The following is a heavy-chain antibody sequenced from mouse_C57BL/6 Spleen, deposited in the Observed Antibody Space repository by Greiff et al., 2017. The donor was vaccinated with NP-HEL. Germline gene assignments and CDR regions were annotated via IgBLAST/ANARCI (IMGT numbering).Heavy chain of an antibody. CDR1: GYTFTDYY. CDR2: IGPGSGST. CDR3: AGRSDYGNFLAY. V-gene: IGHV1-77*01. Sequence: VHVKQSGAELVKPGASVKISCKASGYTFTDYYINWVKQRPGQGLEWIGKIGPGSGSTYYNKKFKGKATLTADKSSSTAYMQLSSLTSEESAVYDCAGRSDYGNFLAYWGQGTLVTVSA. D-gene: IGHD2-1*01. J-gene: IGHJ3*01.